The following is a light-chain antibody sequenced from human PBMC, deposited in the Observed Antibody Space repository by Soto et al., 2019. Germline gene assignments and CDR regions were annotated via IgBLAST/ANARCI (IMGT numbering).Light chain of an antibody. CDR1: QSVNNN. CDR3: QQYNNLPPDT. J-gene: IGKJ2*01. Sequence: EIILTQSPASLSVSPGERATLSCRASQSVNNNLAWYQQKPGQAPRLLIYGASTRATGIPGRFRGSGSGTESTFTITSLQSEDFAVYFCQQYNNLPPDTFGQGTKLEIK. V-gene: IGKV3-15*01. CDR2: GAS.